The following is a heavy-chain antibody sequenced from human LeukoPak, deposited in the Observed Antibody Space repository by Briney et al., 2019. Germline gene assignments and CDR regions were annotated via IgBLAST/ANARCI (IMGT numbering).Heavy chain of an antibody. CDR3: ARGLFDYYDSSGYSYFDY. CDR2: INHSGST. Sequence: SETLSLTCAVYGGSFSGYYWSWIRQPPGKGLEWIGEINHSGSTNYNPSLKSRVTISVDTSKNQFSLKLSSVTAADTAVYYCARGLFDYYDSSGYSYFDYWGQGTLVTVSS. J-gene: IGHJ4*02. D-gene: IGHD3-22*01. CDR1: GGSFSGYY. V-gene: IGHV4-34*01.